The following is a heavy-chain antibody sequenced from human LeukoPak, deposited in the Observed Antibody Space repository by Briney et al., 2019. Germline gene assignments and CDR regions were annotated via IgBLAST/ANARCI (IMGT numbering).Heavy chain of an antibody. Sequence: GGSLRLSCVASGFIFSNYEMNWVRQAPGKGQEWVSYIRSSGSTIYYADSVQGRFTISRDNAKNSLYLQMISLTAEDTGVYYCARGPRDPSGYCSRGTCSPTYEVWGHGTLVTVSS. CDR2: IRSSGSTI. V-gene: IGHV3-48*03. D-gene: IGHD2-15*01. CDR1: GFIFSNYE. CDR3: ARGPRDPSGYCSRGTCSPTYEV. J-gene: IGHJ4*01.